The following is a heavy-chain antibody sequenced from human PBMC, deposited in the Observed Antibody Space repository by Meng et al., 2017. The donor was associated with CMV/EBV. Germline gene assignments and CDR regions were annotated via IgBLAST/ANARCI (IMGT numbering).Heavy chain of an antibody. CDR1: GFTFSSYW. V-gene: IGHV3-7*01. D-gene: IGHD6-13*01. Sequence: GESLKISCAASGFTFSSYWMSWVRQAPGKGLEWVANIKQDGSEKYYVDSVKGRFTIPRDNAKNSLYLQMNSLRAEDTAVYYCARDRTYSSGWYLSGDYWGQGTLVTVSS. CDR3: ARDRTYSSGWYLSGDY. J-gene: IGHJ4*02. CDR2: IKQDGSEK.